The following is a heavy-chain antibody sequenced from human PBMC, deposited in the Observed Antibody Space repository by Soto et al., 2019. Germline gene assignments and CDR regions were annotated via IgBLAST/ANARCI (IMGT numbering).Heavy chain of an antibody. J-gene: IGHJ4*02. CDR3: ATSFRYFDN. D-gene: IGHD3-9*01. CDR1: GFTPTTTP. Sequence: GGSLRLSCAGSGFTPTTTPLRWLRKPPGKGLEWVTTISGTASRTYYVDSVKGRLFISRDHSKNTVTLQMNNLTLDDTAVYYCATSFRYFDNWGQGTRVTVSS. CDR2: ISGTASRT. V-gene: IGHV3-23*01.